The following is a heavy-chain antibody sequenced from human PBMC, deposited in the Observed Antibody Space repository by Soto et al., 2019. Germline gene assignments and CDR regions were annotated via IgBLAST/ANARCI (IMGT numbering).Heavy chain of an antibody. J-gene: IGHJ4*02. D-gene: IGHD1-26*01. CDR1: NGSISAYY. Sequence: PSETLSLTCSVSNGSISAYYWTCIRQPPGKGLEWIGFIYYSGSTSYNPSLKSRVTMSVDTSKNQFSLKLSSVTAADTAVYYCARYSGTYYVYWGQGTLVTVSS. V-gene: IGHV4-59*01. CDR3: ARYSGTYYVY. CDR2: IYYSGST.